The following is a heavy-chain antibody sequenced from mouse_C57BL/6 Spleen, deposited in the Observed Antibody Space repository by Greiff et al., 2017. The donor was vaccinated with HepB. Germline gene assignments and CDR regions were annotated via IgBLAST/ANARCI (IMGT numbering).Heavy chain of an antibody. J-gene: IGHJ3*01. CDR3: TTWNGYSAWFAY. D-gene: IGHD2-3*01. V-gene: IGHV14-4*01. Sequence: VHVKQSGAELVRPGASVKLSCTASGFNIKDDYMHWVKRRPEQGLEWIGWIDPENGDTEYASKFQGKATITADTSSNTAYLQLSSLTSEDTAVYYCTTWNGYSAWFAYWGQGTLVTVSA. CDR2: IDPENGDT. CDR1: GFNIKDDY.